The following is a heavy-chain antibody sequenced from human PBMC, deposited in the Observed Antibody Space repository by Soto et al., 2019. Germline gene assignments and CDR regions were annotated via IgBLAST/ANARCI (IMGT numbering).Heavy chain of an antibody. CDR1: GGSISNYY. CDR3: ARQTTYSSSWYDY. D-gene: IGHD6-13*01. Sequence: QVQLQESGPGLVKPSETLSLTCTVSGGSISNYYWTWIRQPAGKGLEWIGRIYSSGSTNYTSSLKSRVTMSVDTSKNQFSLKLTSVTAADTAVYYCARQTTYSSSWYDYWGQGTLVTVSS. V-gene: IGHV4-4*07. CDR2: IYSSGST. J-gene: IGHJ4*02.